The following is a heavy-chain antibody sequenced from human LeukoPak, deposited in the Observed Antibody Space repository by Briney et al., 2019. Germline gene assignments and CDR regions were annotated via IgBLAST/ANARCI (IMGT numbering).Heavy chain of an antibody. CDR1: GYSFTGYY. Sequence: GASVKVSCKASGYSFTGYYMHWVRQAPGQGLEWMGWINPNSGGTNYAQKFQGRVTMTRDTSISTAYMELSRLRSDDTGVYYCARDLVQSSGSNWFDPWGQRTLVTVSS. CDR2: INPNSGGT. V-gene: IGHV1-2*02. J-gene: IGHJ5*02. CDR3: ARDLVQSSGSNWFDP. D-gene: IGHD3-22*01.